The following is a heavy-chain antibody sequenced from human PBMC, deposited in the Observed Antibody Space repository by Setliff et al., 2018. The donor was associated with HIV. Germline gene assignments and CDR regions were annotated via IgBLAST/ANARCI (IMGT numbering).Heavy chain of an antibody. CDR1: GYTFTGYY. Sequence: ASVKVSCKASGYTFTGYYMHWVRQAPGQGLEWMGIINPSGGSTSYAQKFQGRVTMTRDTSTSTVYMELSSLRSEDTAVYYCARSHSSHDAFDIWGQGTMVTVSS. V-gene: IGHV1-46*01. CDR3: ARSHSSHDAFDI. D-gene: IGHD6-13*01. J-gene: IGHJ3*02. CDR2: INPSGGST.